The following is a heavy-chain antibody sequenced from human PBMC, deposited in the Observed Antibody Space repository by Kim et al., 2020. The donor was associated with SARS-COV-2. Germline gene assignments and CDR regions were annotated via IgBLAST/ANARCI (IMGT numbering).Heavy chain of an antibody. D-gene: IGHD3-22*01. Sequence: MHGVRQASGKGLEWVGRIRSKANSYATAYAASVKGRFTISRDDSKNTAYLQMNSLKTEDTAVYYCTSSPTYYYDSSGLLDAFDIWGQGTMV. V-gene: IGHV3-73*01. CDR2: IRSKANSYAT. J-gene: IGHJ3*02. CDR3: TSSPTYYYDSSGLLDAFDI.